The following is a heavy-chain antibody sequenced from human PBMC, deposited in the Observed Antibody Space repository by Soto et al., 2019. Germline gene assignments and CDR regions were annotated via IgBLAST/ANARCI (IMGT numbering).Heavy chain of an antibody. J-gene: IGHJ4*02. CDR1: GGSISSYY. Sequence: SETLSLTCTVSGGSISSYYWSWIRQPPGKGLEWIGYIYYSGSTNYNPSLKSRVTISVDTSKNQFSLKLSSVTAADTAVYYCARMWYYDSSGYIDYWGQGTLGTVAS. D-gene: IGHD3-22*01. V-gene: IGHV4-59*01. CDR2: IYYSGST. CDR3: ARMWYYDSSGYIDY.